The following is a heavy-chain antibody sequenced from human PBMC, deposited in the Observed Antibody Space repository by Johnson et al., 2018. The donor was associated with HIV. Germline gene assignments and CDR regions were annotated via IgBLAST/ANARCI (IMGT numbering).Heavy chain of an antibody. CDR1: GFTFSSYD. CDR3: ARARLLWFRELWPHDAFDI. CDR2: IRYDGTNK. J-gene: IGHJ3*02. V-gene: IGHV3-30*02. Sequence: QVQLVESGGGVVQPGGSLRLSCETSGFTFSSYDMHWVRQAPGKGLEWVAFIRYDGTNKHFADSVKGRFTLSSNNSRDTLSLQRNGLRVEDTALYYCARARLLWFRELWPHDAFDIWGQGTKVTVSS. D-gene: IGHD3-10*01.